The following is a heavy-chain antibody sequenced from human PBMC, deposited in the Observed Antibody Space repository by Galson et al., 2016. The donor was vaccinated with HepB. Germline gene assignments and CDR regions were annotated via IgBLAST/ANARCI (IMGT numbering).Heavy chain of an antibody. D-gene: IGHD5-18*01. CDR1: SISSANYY. CDR2: IYYSGST. J-gene: IGHJ5*02. CDR3: ARGGVQLWLEGGSWFDP. Sequence: SISSANYYWNWIRQHPGKGLEWIGYIYYSGSTYYNPSLKSRATISVDTSKNQFSLNLTSVTAADTAIYYCARGGVQLWLEGGSWFDPWGQGALVTVSS. V-gene: IGHV4-31*02.